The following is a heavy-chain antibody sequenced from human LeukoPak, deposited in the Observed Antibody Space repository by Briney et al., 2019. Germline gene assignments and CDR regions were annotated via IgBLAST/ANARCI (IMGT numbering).Heavy chain of an antibody. CDR3: ARTEIAVAGYYFDY. J-gene: IGHJ4*02. D-gene: IGHD6-19*01. Sequence: SETLSLTCTVSGGSISSYYWSWIRQPAGKGLEWIGRIYTSGSTNYNPSLKSRVTMSVDTSKNQFSLKLSSVTAADPAVYYCARTEIAVAGYYFDYWGEGTLGTVSS. CDR1: GGSISSYY. V-gene: IGHV4-4*07. CDR2: IYTSGST.